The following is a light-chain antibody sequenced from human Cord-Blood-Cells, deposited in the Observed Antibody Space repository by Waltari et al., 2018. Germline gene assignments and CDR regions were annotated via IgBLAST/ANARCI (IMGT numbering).Light chain of an antibody. CDR2: QDS. V-gene: IGLV3-1*01. Sequence: SYELTQPPSVSVSPGQPASITCSGDKLGDKYACWYQQKPGQSPVLVIYQDSKRPSGLPERFYGSNSGNTATLTISVTQAMDEADYYCQAWDSSTYVVFGGGTKLTVL. CDR1: KLGDKY. CDR3: QAWDSSTYVV. J-gene: IGLJ2*01.